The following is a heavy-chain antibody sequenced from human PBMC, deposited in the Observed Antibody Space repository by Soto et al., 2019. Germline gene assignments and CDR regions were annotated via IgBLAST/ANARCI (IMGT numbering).Heavy chain of an antibody. J-gene: IGHJ4*02. CDR2: ITDDGSNK. D-gene: IGHD6-19*01. CDR1: AFTLGSYG. Sequence: GGSRRPSCTLSAFTLGSYGMHWVRQAPGKGLEWVEVITDDGSNKYYADSVKGQFTISRDNSKNTLYLQMNSLRAEDTAVFYCSRDRYSSGWYDLDYWGQGTLVTVSS. V-gene: IGHV3-30*03. CDR3: SRDRYSSGWYDLDY.